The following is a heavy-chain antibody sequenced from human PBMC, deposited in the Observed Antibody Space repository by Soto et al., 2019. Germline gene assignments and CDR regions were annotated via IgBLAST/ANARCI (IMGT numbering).Heavy chain of an antibody. Sequence: GGSLRLSCAASGFTFSDYYMSWIRQAPGKGLEWVSYISSSGSTIYYADSVKGRFTISRDNAKNSLYLQMNSLRAEDTAVYYCARDGEYSSSSVYFDYWGQGTLVTVSS. CDR2: ISSSGSTI. V-gene: IGHV3-11*01. D-gene: IGHD6-6*01. CDR3: ARDGEYSSSSVYFDY. CDR1: GFTFSDYY. J-gene: IGHJ4*02.